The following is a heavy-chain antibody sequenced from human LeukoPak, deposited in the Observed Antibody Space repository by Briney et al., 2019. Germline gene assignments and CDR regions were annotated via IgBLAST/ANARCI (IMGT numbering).Heavy chain of an antibody. CDR3: AKVGLTVTTILDYFDY. V-gene: IGHV3-30*18. J-gene: IGHJ4*02. D-gene: IGHD4-11*01. CDR2: ISYDGSNT. CDR1: GFTFSSYG. Sequence: PGGSLRLSCAASGFTFSSYGMHWVRQAPGKGLEWVAVISYDGSNTYYADSVKGRFTISRDSSKNTLYLQMNSLRAEDTAVYYCAKVGLTVTTILDYFDYWGQGTLVTVSS.